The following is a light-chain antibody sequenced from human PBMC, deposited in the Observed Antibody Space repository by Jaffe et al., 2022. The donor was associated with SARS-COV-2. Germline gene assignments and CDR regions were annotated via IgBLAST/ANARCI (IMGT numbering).Light chain of an antibody. Sequence: SYVLTQPPSVSVAPGKTARITCGGNNIGSKSVHWYQQRPGQAPVLVIYYDSDRPSGIPERFSGSNSGTTATLTISRVEAGDEADYYCQVWDGSSDHYVFGTGTKVTVL. V-gene: IGLV3-21*04. CDR1: NIGSKS. J-gene: IGLJ1*01. CDR2: YDS. CDR3: QVWDGSSDHYV.